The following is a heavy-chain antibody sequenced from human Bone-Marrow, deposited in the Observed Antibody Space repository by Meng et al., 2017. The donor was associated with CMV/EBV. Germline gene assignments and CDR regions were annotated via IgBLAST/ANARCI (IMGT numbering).Heavy chain of an antibody. J-gene: IGHJ6*02. D-gene: IGHD3-3*01. CDR1: GYTFTSYD. CDR2: MNPNSGNT. Sequence: ASVKVSCKASGYTFTSYDINWVRQATGQGLEWMGWMNPNSGNTGYAQKFQGRVTMTRNTSISTAYMELSSLRSEDTAVYYCARASYDFWSDYYLYYYYYYGMDVRGQGTTVTVSS. CDR3: ARASYDFWSDYYLYYYYYYGMDV. V-gene: IGHV1-8*01.